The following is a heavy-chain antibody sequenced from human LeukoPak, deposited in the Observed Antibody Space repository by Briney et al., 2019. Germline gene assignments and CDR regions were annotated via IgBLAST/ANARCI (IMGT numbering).Heavy chain of an antibody. Sequence: ASVKVSCKASGYTFTSYYMHWVRQAPGQGLEWMGIINPSGGSTSYAQKFQGRVTMTRDTSTSTVYMELSRLRSDDTAVYYCARARYDFWSGFWPYYMDVWGKGTTVTVSS. CDR1: GYTFTSYY. D-gene: IGHD3-3*01. J-gene: IGHJ6*03. V-gene: IGHV1-46*01. CDR2: INPSGGST. CDR3: ARARYDFWSGFWPYYMDV.